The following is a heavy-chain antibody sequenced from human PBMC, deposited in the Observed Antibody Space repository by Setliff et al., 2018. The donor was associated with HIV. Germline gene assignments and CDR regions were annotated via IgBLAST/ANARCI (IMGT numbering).Heavy chain of an antibody. CDR3: ASGKGVGGVIITGGLDV. Sequence: ASVKVSCKASGHTFSNSDIHWVRRATGQGLEWMGWMNPNTGVAGYALKFQGRVTMTRDTSISTAYMELGSLTSEDTAVYWCASGKGVGGVIITGGLDVWGKGTTVTVSS. CDR2: MNPNTGVA. J-gene: IGHJ6*04. CDR1: GHTFSNSD. V-gene: IGHV1-8*01. D-gene: IGHD3-10*01.